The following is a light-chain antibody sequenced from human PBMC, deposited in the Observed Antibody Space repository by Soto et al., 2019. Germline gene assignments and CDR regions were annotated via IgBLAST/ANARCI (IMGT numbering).Light chain of an antibody. CDR3: QQRSHWTKT. Sequence: IVLTKSPATMSLSPGERATLYCTASQSVSSYLAWYQQIPGQAPRLLIYDASHRATVIPARFSGSGSGTDCTLTISSIEPADFAVYYCQQRSHWTKTVGQGTKGDIK. CDR1: QSVSSY. CDR2: DAS. V-gene: IGKV3-11*01. J-gene: IGKJ1*01.